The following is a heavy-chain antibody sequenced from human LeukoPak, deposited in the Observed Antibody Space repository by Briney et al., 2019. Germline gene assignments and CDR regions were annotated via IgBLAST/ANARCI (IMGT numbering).Heavy chain of an antibody. D-gene: IGHD3-22*01. J-gene: IGHJ4*02. V-gene: IGHV1-18*01. Sequence: ASVKVSCKASGYTFTSYGVSWVRQAPGQGLEWMGWISAYNGNTNYAQKLQGTVTMTTDTSTSTAYMELRSLRSDDTAVYYCAGYYYDSSGYYVWGQGTLVTVSS. CDR3: AGYYYDSSGYYV. CDR2: ISAYNGNT. CDR1: GYTFTSYG.